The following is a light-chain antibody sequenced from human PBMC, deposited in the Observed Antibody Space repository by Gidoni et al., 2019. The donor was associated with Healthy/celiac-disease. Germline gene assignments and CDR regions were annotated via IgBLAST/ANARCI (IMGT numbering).Light chain of an antibody. CDR2: DAS. CDR1: QSVSSY. Sequence: EIVLTQSPATLSLSPGERATLSCRASQSVSSYLAWYQHKPGQAPRLLIYDASNRATGIPARFSGSGSGTDFTLTISSLEPEDFAVYYCQQRSIFGGGTKVEIK. J-gene: IGKJ4*01. CDR3: QQRSI. V-gene: IGKV3-11*01.